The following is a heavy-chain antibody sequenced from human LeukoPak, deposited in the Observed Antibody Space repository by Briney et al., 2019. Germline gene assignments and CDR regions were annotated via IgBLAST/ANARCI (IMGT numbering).Heavy chain of an antibody. CDR1: GGTFSSYA. CDR3: ARDKEGATPYNWFDP. Sequence: ASVKVSCKASGGTFSSYAISWVRQAPGQGLEWMGGIIPIFGTANYAQKFQGRVTITTDESTSTAYMELSSLRSEDTAVYYCARDKEGATPYNWFDPWGQGTLVTVSS. J-gene: IGHJ5*02. D-gene: IGHD1-26*01. CDR2: IIPIFGTA. V-gene: IGHV1-69*05.